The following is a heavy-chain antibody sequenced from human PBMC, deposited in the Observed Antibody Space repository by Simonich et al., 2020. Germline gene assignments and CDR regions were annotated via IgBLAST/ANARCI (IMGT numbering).Heavy chain of an antibody. V-gene: IGHV3-30*07. CDR2: IAKDGSNK. Sequence: QVQLVESGGGVVPPGRSLRLSCAASGFTFSSYAMHWVRQAPGKRREGLAVIAKDGSNKYYAYAVKGRFTISRDNSKNTLYLQRNSLRAEDTAVYYCAREGLLLDAFDIWGQGTMVTVSS. CDR3: AREGLLLDAFDI. D-gene: IGHD2-15*01. J-gene: IGHJ3*02. CDR1: GFTFSSYA.